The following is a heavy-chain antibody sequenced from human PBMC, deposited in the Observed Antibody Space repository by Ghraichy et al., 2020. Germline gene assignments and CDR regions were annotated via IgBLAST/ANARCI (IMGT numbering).Heavy chain of an antibody. CDR2: INGDGTII. Sequence: GGSLRLSCAASGFTFSHYWMHWVRQAPGKGLVWVSHINGDGTIIHYADSVKDRFTISRDNAQKTLYLQMNSLRAEDTAVYYCARGGPVYCSGVRCYFCDSWGQGTLVTVSS. CDR3: ARGGPVYCSGVRCYFCDS. CDR1: GFTFSHYW. J-gene: IGHJ5*02. V-gene: IGHV3-74*01. D-gene: IGHD2-15*01.